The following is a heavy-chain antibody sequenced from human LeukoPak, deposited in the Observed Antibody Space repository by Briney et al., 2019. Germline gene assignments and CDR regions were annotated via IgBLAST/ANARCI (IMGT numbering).Heavy chain of an antibody. J-gene: IGHJ5*01. V-gene: IGHV1-2*02. CDR2: INPNSGGT. CDR1: GYTFTSYD. CDR3: ARPWEITMSERSYNWFDS. D-gene: IGHD1-26*01. Sequence: ASVKVSCKASGYTFTSYDINWVRQATGQGLEWMGRINPNSGGTNYAQKFQGRVTMTRDTSISTAYMELSRLRSDDTAVYYCARPWEITMSERSYNWFDSWGQGTLVTVSS.